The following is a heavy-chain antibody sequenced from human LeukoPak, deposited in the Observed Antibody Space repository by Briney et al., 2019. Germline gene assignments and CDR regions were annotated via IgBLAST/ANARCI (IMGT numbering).Heavy chain of an antibody. V-gene: IGHV4-59*01. D-gene: IGHD2-2*01. J-gene: IGHJ4*02. CDR3: ARDMTRPYFFDH. CDR1: GGSISSYY. Sequence: PSETLSLTCTVSGGSISSYYWSWIRQPPGKGLEWIGYMHDSGITNYNLSLKSRVTMSVDTSKNQFSLKLRSVTPADTAVYYCARDMTRPYFFDHWGQGTLVTVSS. CDR2: MHDSGIT.